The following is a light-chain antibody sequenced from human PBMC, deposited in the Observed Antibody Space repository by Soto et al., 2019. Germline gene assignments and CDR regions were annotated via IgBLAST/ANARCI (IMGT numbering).Light chain of an antibody. V-gene: IGLV2-8*01. CDR3: SSYAGSNNLV. J-gene: IGLJ1*01. CDR2: EVS. Sequence: QSVLTQPPSASGSPGQSVTISCTGTSSYVGGYNYVSWYQQHPGKAPKLMIYEVSKRPSGVPDRFSGSKSGNTASLTVSGLQAEDEADYYCSSYAGSNNLVFGTGTKVTV. CDR1: SSYVGGYNY.